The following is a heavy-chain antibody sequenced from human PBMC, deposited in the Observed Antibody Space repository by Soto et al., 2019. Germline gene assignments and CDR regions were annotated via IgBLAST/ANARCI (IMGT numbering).Heavy chain of an antibody. CDR2: IKQDGSEK. J-gene: IGHJ4*02. CDR3: ARETSADSF. CDR1: GFTFSNYW. D-gene: IGHD2-21*01. Sequence: SGGSLRLSCAASGFTFSNYWMVWVRQAPEKGPEWVATIKQDGSEKYYVDSVKGRFTISRDNTKNSLYLQMNSLRAEDTALYYCARETSADSFWGQGTLVTVSS. V-gene: IGHV3-7*01.